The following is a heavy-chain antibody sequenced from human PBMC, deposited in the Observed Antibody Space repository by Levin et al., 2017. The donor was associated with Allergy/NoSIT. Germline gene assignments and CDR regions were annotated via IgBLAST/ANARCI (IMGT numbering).Heavy chain of an antibody. V-gene: IGHV3-74*01. D-gene: IGHD4-17*01. J-gene: IGHJ4*02. CDR3: ARAIDDYGDYAFDY. CDR2: INSDGSST. Sequence: GGSLRLSCAASGFTFSSYWMHWVRQAPGKGLVWVSRINSDGSSTSYADSVKGRFTISRDNAKNTLYLQMNSLRAEDTAVYYCARAIDDYGDYAFDYWGQGTLVTVSS. CDR1: GFTFSSYW.